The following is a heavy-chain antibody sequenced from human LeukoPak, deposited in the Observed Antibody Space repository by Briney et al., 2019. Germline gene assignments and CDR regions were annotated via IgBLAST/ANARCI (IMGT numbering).Heavy chain of an antibody. CDR3: AKDSFSISVAVTN. Sequence: GGSLRLSCAASGFTFSSYAMHWVRQAPGKGLEWVAVISYDGSNKYYADSVKGRFTISRDNSKNTLYLQMNSLRAEDTALYYCAKDSFSISVAVTNWGQGTLVTVSS. J-gene: IGHJ4*02. CDR2: ISYDGSNK. D-gene: IGHD6-19*01. CDR1: GFTFSSYA. V-gene: IGHV3-30-3*01.